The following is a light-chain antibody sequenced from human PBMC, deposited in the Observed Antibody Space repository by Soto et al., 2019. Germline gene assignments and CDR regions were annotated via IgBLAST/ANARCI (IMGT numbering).Light chain of an antibody. J-gene: IGKJ1*01. CDR3: HQYVSSWT. Sequence: LLPGWSATLSCRASQSISDTLAWYQQKSGQAPRLLIYGASSRATGIPDRFSGSGSGTDFTLTISRLEPEDFAVYYCHQYVSSWTFGQGTKVDIK. CDR1: QSISDT. CDR2: GAS. V-gene: IGKV3-20*01.